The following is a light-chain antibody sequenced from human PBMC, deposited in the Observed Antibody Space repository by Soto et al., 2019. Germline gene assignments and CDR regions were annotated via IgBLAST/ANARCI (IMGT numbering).Light chain of an antibody. CDR1: FSNIGSNT. Sequence: QSVLTQPPSASGTPGQRVTISCSGSFSNIGSNTVNWYQQLPGTAPKLLIYSNNQRPSGVPDRISGTKSGTSASLAISGLQSEDEDDYYCAAWDDSLNGVVFGGGTKLTVL. J-gene: IGLJ2*01. CDR2: SNN. V-gene: IGLV1-44*01. CDR3: AAWDDSLNGVV.